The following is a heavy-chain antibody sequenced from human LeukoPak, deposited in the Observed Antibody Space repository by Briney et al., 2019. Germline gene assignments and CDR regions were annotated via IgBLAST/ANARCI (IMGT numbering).Heavy chain of an antibody. CDR3: ARNSYDYVWGSYDRTSADY. CDR1: GFTFSDYY. J-gene: IGHJ4*02. V-gene: IGHV3-11*04. D-gene: IGHD3-16*01. CDR2: ISSSGSTI. Sequence: GGSLRLSCAASGFTFSDYYMSWIRQAPGKGLEWVSYISSSGSTIYYADSVKGRFTISRDNAKNSLYLQMNSLRAEDTAVYYCARNSYDYVWGSYDRTSADYWGQGTLVTVSS.